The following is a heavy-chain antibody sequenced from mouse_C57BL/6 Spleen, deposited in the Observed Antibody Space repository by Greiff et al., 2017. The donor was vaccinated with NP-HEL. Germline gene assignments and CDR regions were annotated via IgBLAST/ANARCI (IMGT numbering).Heavy chain of an antibody. CDR2: ISDGGRYT. V-gene: IGHV5-4*01. D-gene: IGHD2-2*01. J-gene: IGHJ4*01. CDR1: GFTFSSYA. Sequence: EVKVVESGGGLVKPGGSLKLSCAASGFTFSSYAMSWVRQTPEKRLEWVATISDGGRYTYYPDNVKGRFTISRDNAKNNLYLQMSHLKSEDTAMYYCARDYGYDLYAMDYWGQGTSVTVSS. CDR3: ARDYGYDLYAMDY.